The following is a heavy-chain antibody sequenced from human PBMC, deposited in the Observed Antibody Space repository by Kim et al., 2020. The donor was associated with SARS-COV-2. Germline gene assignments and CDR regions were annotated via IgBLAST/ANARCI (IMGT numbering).Heavy chain of an antibody. D-gene: IGHD1-26*01. V-gene: IGHV3-30*04. Sequence: GGSLRLSCAASGFTFTSYAMHWVRQAPGKGLEWVAVISYDETNTYYIDSVKGRFTISRDNSQNTLYLQMDSLKPEDTAVYYCARDGFLVGSTYYYYYYM. CDR3: ARDGFLVGSTYYYYYYM. CDR1: GFTFTSYA. CDR2: ISYDETNT. J-gene: IGHJ6*03.